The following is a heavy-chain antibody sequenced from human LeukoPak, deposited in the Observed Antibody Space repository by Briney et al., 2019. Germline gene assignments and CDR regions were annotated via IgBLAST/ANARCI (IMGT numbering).Heavy chain of an antibody. CDR3: AKGVKSGGAFWYFDL. J-gene: IGHJ2*01. V-gene: IGHV3-33*06. Sequence: PGGSLRLSCAVSGFTFSSYGMHWVRQAPGKGLEWVAVIWYDGSNKYYADSVKGRFTISRDNSKNTLYLQMNSLRAEDTAVYYCAKGVKSGGAFWYFDLWGRGTLVTVSS. D-gene: IGHD1-14*01. CDR2: IWYDGSNK. CDR1: GFTFSSYG.